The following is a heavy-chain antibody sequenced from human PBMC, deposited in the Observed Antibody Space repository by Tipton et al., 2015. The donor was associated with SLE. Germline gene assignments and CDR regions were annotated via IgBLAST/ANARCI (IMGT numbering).Heavy chain of an antibody. CDR1: GDSISSGGYY. Sequence: LTCTVSGDSISSGGYYWSWIRQHPGKGLEWVGYIYYSGSTYYNPSLKSRLTISVDTSKNQFSLNLHSVTTADTAVYYCAREQWGYYYMDVWGKGTTVTVSS. CDR2: IYYSGST. J-gene: IGHJ6*03. CDR3: AREQWGYYYMDV. V-gene: IGHV4-31*03. D-gene: IGHD7-27*01.